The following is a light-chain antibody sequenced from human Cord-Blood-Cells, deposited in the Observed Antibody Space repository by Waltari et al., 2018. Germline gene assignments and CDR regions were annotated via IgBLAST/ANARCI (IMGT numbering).Light chain of an antibody. Sequence: QSALTQPASVSGSPGPSITISCTGTSSDVGGYNYVSWDQQHPGKAPKLMIYDVSNRPSGVSNRFSGSKSGNTASLTISGLQAEDEADYYCSSYTSSSTYVFGTGTKVTVL. J-gene: IGLJ1*01. CDR3: SSYTSSSTYV. V-gene: IGLV2-14*01. CDR2: DVS. CDR1: SSDVGGYNY.